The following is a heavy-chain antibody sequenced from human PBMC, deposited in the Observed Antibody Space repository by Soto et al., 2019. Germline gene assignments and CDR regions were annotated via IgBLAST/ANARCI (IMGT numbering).Heavy chain of an antibody. D-gene: IGHD6-13*01. Sequence: QVQLVQSGAEVKKPGSSVKVSCKASGGTFSSYAISWVRQAPGQGLEWMGGIIPIFGTANYAQKFQGRVTITADESTSTAYMELSSLRSEDTAVYYCARDDREPGIAAQPASYYGMDVWGQGTTVTVSS. V-gene: IGHV1-69*12. CDR2: IIPIFGTA. CDR1: GGTFSSYA. J-gene: IGHJ6*02. CDR3: ARDDREPGIAAQPASYYGMDV.